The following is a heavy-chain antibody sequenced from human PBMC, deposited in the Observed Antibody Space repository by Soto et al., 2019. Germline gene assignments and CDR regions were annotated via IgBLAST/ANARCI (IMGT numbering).Heavy chain of an antibody. V-gene: IGHV4-59*01. Sequence: SETLSLTCTVSGTSISSSYSSWIWQPPGKGLAWIANIHYSGTTNYNPSLASRGTLSVDTSKNQCSLQMTSVTAADSAMYCGARYNSYAIDYWGRGTLVTVSS. D-gene: IGHD2-8*01. CDR1: GTSISSSY. J-gene: IGHJ4*02. CDR2: IHYSGTT. CDR3: ARYNSYAIDY.